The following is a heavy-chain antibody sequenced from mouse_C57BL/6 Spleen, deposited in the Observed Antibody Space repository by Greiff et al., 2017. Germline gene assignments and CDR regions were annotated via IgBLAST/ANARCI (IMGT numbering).Heavy chain of an antibody. Sequence: QVQLQQSGAELVKPGASVKMSCKASGYTFTTYSIAWMKQNHGKSLEWIGNFHPYNDATTYNEKFKGKATLTVEQSSSTVYLVLSLVTSDISAVNYCARGNPMNYGGQGTSVTVSS. V-gene: IGHV1-47*01. CDR2: FHPYNDAT. CDR1: GYTFTTYS. D-gene: IGHD2-1*01. J-gene: IGHJ4*01. CDR3: ARGNPMNY.